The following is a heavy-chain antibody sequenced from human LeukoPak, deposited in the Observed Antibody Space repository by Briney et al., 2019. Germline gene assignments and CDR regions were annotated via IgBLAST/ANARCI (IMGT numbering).Heavy chain of an antibody. J-gene: IGHJ4*02. Sequence: PGGSLRLSCAASGFTFRSYAMSWVRQAPGKGLEWVSAVSGSGDTTYYADSVKGRFTISRDNSKTTVSLQMNNLRPEDTAAYYCAKVGARGCSSSTCFTYWGQGTLVTVSS. CDR1: GFTFRSYA. CDR2: VSGSGDTT. CDR3: AKVGARGCSSSTCFTY. D-gene: IGHD2-2*01. V-gene: IGHV3-23*01.